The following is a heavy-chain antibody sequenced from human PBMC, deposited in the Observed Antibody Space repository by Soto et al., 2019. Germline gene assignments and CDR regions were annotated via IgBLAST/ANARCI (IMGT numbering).Heavy chain of an antibody. CDR1: GGSISSGGYY. CDR3: ARVPCGGSCYSVYGAERPYFDY. CDR2: MYHTGST. J-gene: IGHJ4*02. D-gene: IGHD2-15*01. V-gene: IGHV4-31*03. Sequence: QVQLQESGPGLVKPSQTLSLTCTVSGGSISSGGYYWSWIRQHPGMGLEWIGYMYHTGSTYYNPSLKSRVSMSADKSKNQFSLRLTSVTAADTAVYYCARVPCGGSCYSVYGAERPYFDYWGQGTLVTVSS.